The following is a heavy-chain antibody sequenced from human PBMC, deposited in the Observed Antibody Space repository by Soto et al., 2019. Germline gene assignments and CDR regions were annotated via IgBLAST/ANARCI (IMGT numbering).Heavy chain of an antibody. CDR1: GGSISSGGYY. CDR2: IYYRGST. Sequence: QVQLQESGPGLVKPSQTLSLTCTVSGGSISSGGYYWSWIRQHPGKGLEWIGYIYYRGSTYYNPSLKSRVTISEDTSRNQFPLNGSFVTAADTGVYYCAGDPATRTTNDAFDIWGQGTMVTVSS. D-gene: IGHD4-17*01. J-gene: IGHJ3*02. CDR3: AGDPATRTTNDAFDI. V-gene: IGHV4-31*03.